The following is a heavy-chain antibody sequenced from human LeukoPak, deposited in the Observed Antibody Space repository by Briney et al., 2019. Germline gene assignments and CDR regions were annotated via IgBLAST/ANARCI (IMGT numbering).Heavy chain of an antibody. CDR1: GFTFSSYW. CDR3: ARHLVEGYTRKWFDL. CDR2: IKEDGSEK. D-gene: IGHD5-12*01. Sequence: QPGGSLRLSCVGSGFTFSSYWMSWVRQAPGKGLEWVANIKEDGSEKYYVGSVKGRFTASRDDAKNSLYLQMTSLRAEDTAVYYCARHLVEGYTRKWFDLWGQGTLVTVSS. J-gene: IGHJ5*02. V-gene: IGHV3-7*01.